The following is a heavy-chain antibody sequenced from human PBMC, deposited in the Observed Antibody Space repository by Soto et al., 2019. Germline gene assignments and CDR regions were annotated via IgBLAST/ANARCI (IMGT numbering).Heavy chain of an antibody. Sequence: SETLSLTCAVYGGSFSGYYWSWIRQPPGKGLEWIGEINHSGSTNYNPSLKSRVTISVDTSKNQFSLKLSSVTAADTAVYYCARSLGVVIKGYYGMDVWGQGTTVTV. CDR2: INHSGST. V-gene: IGHV4-34*01. CDR3: ARSLGVVIKGYYGMDV. J-gene: IGHJ6*02. CDR1: GGSFSGYY. D-gene: IGHD3-22*01.